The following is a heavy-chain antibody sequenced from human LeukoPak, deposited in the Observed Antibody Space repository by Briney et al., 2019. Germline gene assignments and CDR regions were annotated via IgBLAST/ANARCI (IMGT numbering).Heavy chain of an antibody. CDR1: GFTFSSYG. Sequence: PGRSLRLSCAASGFTFSSYGMHWVRQAPGKGLEWVAVIWYDGSNKYYADSVKGRFTISRDNSKNTLYLQMNSLRAEDTAVYYCVTDPKYSSGWYRDYYYGMDVWGQGTTVTVSS. CDR3: VTDPKYSSGWYRDYYYGMDV. D-gene: IGHD6-19*01. V-gene: IGHV3-33*01. CDR2: IWYDGSNK. J-gene: IGHJ6*02.